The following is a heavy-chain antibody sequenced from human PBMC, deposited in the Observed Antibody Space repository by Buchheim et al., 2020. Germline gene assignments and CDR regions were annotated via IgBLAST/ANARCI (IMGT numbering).Heavy chain of an antibody. CDR3: AKDHRFLEYSSSSFYYGMDV. CDR2: ISGSGGST. D-gene: IGHD6-6*01. V-gene: IGHV3-23*01. CDR1: GFTFSSYA. Sequence: EVQLLESGGGLVQPGGSLRLSCAASGFTFSSYAMSWVRQAPGKGLEWVSAISGSGGSTYYADSVKGRFTISRDNSKNTLYLQMNSLRAEDTAVYYCAKDHRFLEYSSSSFYYGMDVWGQGTT. J-gene: IGHJ6*02.